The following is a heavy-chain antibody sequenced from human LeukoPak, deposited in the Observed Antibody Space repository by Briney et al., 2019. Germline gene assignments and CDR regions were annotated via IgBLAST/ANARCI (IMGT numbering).Heavy chain of an antibody. D-gene: IGHD3-22*01. V-gene: IGHV3-66*01. CDR2: IYSGGST. Sequence: GGSLRLSCAASGFTVSSNYMSWVRQAPGRGLEWVSVIYSGGSTYYADSVKGRFTISRDNSKNTLYLQMNSLRAEDTAVYYCAKDGYYDSSGYSSWIDYWGQGTLVTVSS. CDR1: GFTVSSNY. J-gene: IGHJ4*02. CDR3: AKDGYYDSSGYSSWIDY.